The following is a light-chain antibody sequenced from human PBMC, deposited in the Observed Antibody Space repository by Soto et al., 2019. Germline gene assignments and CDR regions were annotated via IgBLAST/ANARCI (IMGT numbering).Light chain of an antibody. CDR2: DVR. V-gene: IGLV2-14*03. CDR3: SSYTSSSTRV. CDR1: SSDVGRYNY. J-gene: IGLJ1*01. Sequence: QSALTQPASVSGSPGQSITISCTGTSSDVGRYNYVSWYQQHPGKAPKVMIYDVRDRPSGVSHRFSGSKSGNTASLTISGLQAEDEADYYCSSYTSSSTRVFGTGTKLTVL.